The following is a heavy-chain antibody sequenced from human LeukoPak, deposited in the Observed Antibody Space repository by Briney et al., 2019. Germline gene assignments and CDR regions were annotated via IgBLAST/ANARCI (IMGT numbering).Heavy chain of an antibody. V-gene: IGHV1-8*01. CDR3: ARTYGDYPAWYYYYGMDV. CDR2: MNPNRGNT. Sequence: ASVTVTCKASGYTFTSYDINWVRQAAGQGLEWMGWMNPNRGNTGYAQKFQGRVTITRNTSISTAYMELSSLRSEDTAVYYCARTYGDYPAWYYYYGMDVWGQGTTVTVSS. CDR1: GYTFTSYD. D-gene: IGHD4-17*01. J-gene: IGHJ6*02.